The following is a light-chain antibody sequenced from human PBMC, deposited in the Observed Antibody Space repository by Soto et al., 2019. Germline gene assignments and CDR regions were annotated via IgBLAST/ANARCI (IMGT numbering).Light chain of an antibody. Sequence: EIVLTQSPGTLSLSPGERATLSCRASQSVSSSYLAWYQQKPGQAPRLLIYGASSRATGITDRFSGSGSGTDLTLTISRLEPEDFAVYSCQQYGSSPYTFGQGTKLEIK. J-gene: IGKJ2*01. V-gene: IGKV3-20*01. CDR2: GAS. CDR3: QQYGSSPYT. CDR1: QSVSSSY.